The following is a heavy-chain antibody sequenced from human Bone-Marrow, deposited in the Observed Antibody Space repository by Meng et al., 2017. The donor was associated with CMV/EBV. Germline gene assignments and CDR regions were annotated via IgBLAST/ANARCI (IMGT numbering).Heavy chain of an antibody. CDR2: IIPILGIA. CDR1: GGTFSSYA. CDR3: ARDRYNWDFDY. J-gene: IGHJ4*02. D-gene: IGHD1-1*01. Sequence: SVKVSCKASGGTFSSYAISWVRQAPGQGLEWMGGIIPILGIANYAQKFQGRVTITADKSTSTAYMELRSLRSDDTAVYYCARDRYNWDFDYWGQGTLVTVPS. V-gene: IGHV1-69*10.